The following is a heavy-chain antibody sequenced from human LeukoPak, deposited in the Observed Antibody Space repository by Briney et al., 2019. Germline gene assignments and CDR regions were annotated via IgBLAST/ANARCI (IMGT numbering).Heavy chain of an antibody. CDR2: ISAYNGNT. J-gene: IGHJ4*02. Sequence: ASVKVSCKASGYTFTSYGISWVRQAPGQGLEWMGWISAYNGNTNYAQKLQGRVTMTTDTSTSTAYMELRSLRSDDTTVYYCARDGSRTRNKWPGNYWGQGTLVTVSS. D-gene: IGHD2-2*01. CDR3: ARDGSRTRNKWPGNY. V-gene: IGHV1-18*01. CDR1: GYTFTSYG.